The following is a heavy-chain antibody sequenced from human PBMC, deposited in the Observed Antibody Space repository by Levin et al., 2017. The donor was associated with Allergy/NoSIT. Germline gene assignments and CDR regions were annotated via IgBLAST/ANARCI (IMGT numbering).Heavy chain of an antibody. Sequence: PGGSLRLSCAASGFTFNNYDMHWVRQVTGKGLEWVSAIGTAGDTHYSGSVKGRFTISRENAKNSLYLQMNSLRVEDKAVYYCARGGGYYYGSGSPHYYVYGMDVWGQGTTVTVSS. CDR2: IGTAGDT. D-gene: IGHD3-10*01. V-gene: IGHV3-13*04. J-gene: IGHJ6*02. CDR1: GFTFNNYD. CDR3: ARGGGYYYGSGSPHYYVYGMDV.